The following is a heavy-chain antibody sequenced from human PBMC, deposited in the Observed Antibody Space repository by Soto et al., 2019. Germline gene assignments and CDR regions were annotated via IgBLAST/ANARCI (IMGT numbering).Heavy chain of an antibody. V-gene: IGHV6-1*01. CDR1: VDSVSSKSAT. D-gene: IGHD1-26*01. J-gene: IGHJ4*02. CDR2: TYYRSKWST. CDR3: ARALAGSYDY. Sequence: PPQTLSLTCAIPVDSVSSKSATWNWIRQSPSRGLEWLGRTYYRSKWSTDYAVSVKGRITVNPDTSKNQFSLRLNSVTPEDTAVYYCARALAGSYDYWGQGTLVTVS.